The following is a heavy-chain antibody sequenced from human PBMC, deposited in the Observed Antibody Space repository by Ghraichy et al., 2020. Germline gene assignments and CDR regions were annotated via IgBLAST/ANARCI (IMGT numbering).Heavy chain of an antibody. D-gene: IGHD5-12*01. Sequence: GGSLRLSCAAAGFTFRSSAIHWVRQTSGKGLEWVGRIRSSANNYATAYAASVTGRFTVSRDDSENTAYLQMNDLKTEGTAVYHCGRLYGDSGDALDYLGQGTLVTVSP. CDR3: GRLYGDSGDALDY. CDR1: GFTFRSSA. CDR2: IRSSANNYAT. J-gene: IGHJ4*02. V-gene: IGHV3-73*01.